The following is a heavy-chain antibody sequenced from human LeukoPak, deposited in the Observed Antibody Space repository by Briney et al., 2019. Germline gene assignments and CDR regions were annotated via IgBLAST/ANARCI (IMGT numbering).Heavy chain of an antibody. D-gene: IGHD3-10*01. J-gene: IGHJ4*02. CDR3: ARGAYGSGSYYKWGSYYFDY. V-gene: IGHV3-7*05. CDR2: IKQDGSEK. Sequence: PGGTLRLSCAASGFTFSSYWMSWVRQAPGKGLEWVANIKQDGSEKYYVDSVKGRFTISRDNAKNSLYLQMNSLRAEDTAVYYCARGAYGSGSYYKWGSYYFDYWGQGTLVTVSS. CDR1: GFTFSSYW.